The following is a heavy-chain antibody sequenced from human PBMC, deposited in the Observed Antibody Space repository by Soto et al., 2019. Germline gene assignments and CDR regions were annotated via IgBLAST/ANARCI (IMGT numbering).Heavy chain of an antibody. Sequence: GWSLRLSCAASGITFRSYAMSWVRQAPGKGLEWVSGISGSGDNTYYADSVKGRFTISRDNSKNTLHLQMNSLRAEDTAVYYSARLPTVTTYGYWGQGTLVTVSS. CDR3: ARLPTVTTYGY. D-gene: IGHD4-17*01. V-gene: IGHV3-23*01. CDR2: ISGSGDNT. CDR1: GITFRSYA. J-gene: IGHJ4*02.